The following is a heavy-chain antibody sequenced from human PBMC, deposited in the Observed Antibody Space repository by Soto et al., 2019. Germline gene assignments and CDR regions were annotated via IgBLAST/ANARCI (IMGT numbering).Heavy chain of an antibody. CDR1: GFTFGSYS. CDR2: ISSSSSTI. CDR3: XRRMAARPFYYYYGMDV. D-gene: IGHD6-6*01. V-gene: IGHV3-48*02. J-gene: IGHJ6*02. Sequence: GGSLRLSCAASGFTFGSYSMNWVRQAPGEGLEWVSYISSSSSTIYYADSVKGRFTISRDNAKNSLYLQMNSLRDEDTAVYYCXRRMAARPFYYYYGMDVWGQGTTVTVSS.